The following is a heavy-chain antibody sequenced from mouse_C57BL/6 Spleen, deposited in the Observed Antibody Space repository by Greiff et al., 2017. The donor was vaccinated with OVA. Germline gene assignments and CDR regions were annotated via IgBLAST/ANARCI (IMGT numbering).Heavy chain of an antibody. Sequence: LVESGPELVKPGASVKISCKASGYAFSSSWMNWVKQRPGKGLEWIGRIYPGDGDTNYNGKFKGKATLTADKSSSTAYMQLSSLTSEDSAVYFCAREGAYYSNYDAMDYWGQGTSVTVSS. CDR1: GYAFSSSW. CDR2: IYPGDGDT. J-gene: IGHJ4*01. V-gene: IGHV1-82*01. CDR3: AREGAYYSNYDAMDY. D-gene: IGHD2-5*01.